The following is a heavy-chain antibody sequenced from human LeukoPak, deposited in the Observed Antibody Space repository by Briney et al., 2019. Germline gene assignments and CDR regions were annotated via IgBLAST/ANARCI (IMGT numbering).Heavy chain of an antibody. D-gene: IGHD3-22*01. V-gene: IGHV3-21*01. Sequence: NPGGSLRLSCAASGFTFSSYSMNWVRQAPGKGLEWVSSISSSSSSYIYYADSVKGRFTISRDNAKNSLYLQMNSLRAEDTAVYYCARSQYYYDSSGYFGDYWGQGTLVTVSS. CDR1: GFTFSSYS. CDR3: ARSQYYYDSSGYFGDY. J-gene: IGHJ4*02. CDR2: ISSSSSSYI.